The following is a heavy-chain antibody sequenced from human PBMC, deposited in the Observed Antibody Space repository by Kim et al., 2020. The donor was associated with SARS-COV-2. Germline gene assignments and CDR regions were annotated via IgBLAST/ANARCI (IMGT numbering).Heavy chain of an antibody. CDR1: GFTFSNAW. D-gene: IGHD3-9*01. J-gene: IGHJ5*02. Sequence: GGSLRLSCAASGFTFSNAWMSWVRQAPGKGLEWVGRIKSKTDGGTTDYAAPVKGRFTISRDDSKNTLYLQMNSLKTEDTAVYYCTTLYDILTGYSNDPWGQGTLVTVSS. CDR3: TTLYDILTGYSNDP. CDR2: IKSKTDGGTT. V-gene: IGHV3-15*01.